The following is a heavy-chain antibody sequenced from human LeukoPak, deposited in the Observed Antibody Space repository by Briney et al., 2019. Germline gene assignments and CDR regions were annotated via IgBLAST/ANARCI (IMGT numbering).Heavy chain of an antibody. Sequence: GGSLRLSCAASGFTFSSYWMHWVRQAPGKGLVWVSRINSDGSSTSYADSVKGRFTICRDNAKNTLYLQMNSLRAEDTAVYYCARGDGSGWYNPTYYYYYMDVWGKGTTVTVSS. CDR1: GFTFSSYW. V-gene: IGHV3-74*01. D-gene: IGHD6-19*01. CDR2: INSDGSST. J-gene: IGHJ6*03. CDR3: ARGDGSGWYNPTYYYYYMDV.